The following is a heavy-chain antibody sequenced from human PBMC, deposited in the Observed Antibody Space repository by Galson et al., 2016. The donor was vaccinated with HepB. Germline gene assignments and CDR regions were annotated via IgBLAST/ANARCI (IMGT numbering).Heavy chain of an antibody. CDR2: IYNSVST. V-gene: IGHV4-39*01. Sequence: SETLSLTCTVSDGSINSSTYYWGWIRQPPGKGLEWIGSIYNSVSTYYNPSLKSRVTISVDTSKNQFSLKLRSVTAADTAVYYCARLTGSTYYMDVWGKGTTVTVSS. CDR1: DGSINSSTYY. D-gene: IGHD1-14*01. J-gene: IGHJ6*03. CDR3: ARLTGSTYYMDV.